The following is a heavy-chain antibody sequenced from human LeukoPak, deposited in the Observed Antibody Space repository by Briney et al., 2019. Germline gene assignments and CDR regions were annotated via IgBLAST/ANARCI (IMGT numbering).Heavy chain of an antibody. Sequence: GESLKISCKGSGYSFTSYWIGWVRQMPGKGLEWMGIIYPGDSDTRYSPSFQGQVTISADKSISTAYLQWSSLKASDTAMYYCARGLDVVVPAAMDFGYWGQGTLVTVSS. J-gene: IGHJ4*02. D-gene: IGHD2-2*01. V-gene: IGHV5-51*01. CDR2: IYPGDSDT. CDR3: ARGLDVVVPAAMDFGY. CDR1: GYSFTSYW.